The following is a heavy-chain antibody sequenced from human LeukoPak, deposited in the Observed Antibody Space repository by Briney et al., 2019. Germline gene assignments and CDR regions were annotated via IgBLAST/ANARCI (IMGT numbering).Heavy chain of an antibody. Sequence: SQTLSLTCTVSGGSISSHYWSWVRQPPGKGLEWIGYVLDNVRTKDNPSLNSRFTLSADTSKNQFSLRLTSVTAADTAVYYCATIKRGNIFGFFDFWGQGILVTVSS. CDR1: GGSISSHY. J-gene: IGHJ4*02. D-gene: IGHD5-18*01. CDR3: ATIKRGNIFGFFDF. V-gene: IGHV4-59*11. CDR2: VLDNVRT.